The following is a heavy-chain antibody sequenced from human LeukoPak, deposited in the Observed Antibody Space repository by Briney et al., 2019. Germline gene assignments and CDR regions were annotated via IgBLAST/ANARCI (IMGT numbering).Heavy chain of an antibody. CDR1: GFTFTGSF. CDR2: INPNSGGT. D-gene: IGHD5-18*01. V-gene: IGHV1-2*02. J-gene: IGHJ4*02. CDR3: ARGGIQLWFLVDY. Sequence: GASVKVSCKASGFTFTGSFMHWVRQAPGQGLEWMGWINPNSGGTNYAQKFQGRVTMTRDTSISTAYMELSRLRSDDTAVYYCARGGIQLWFLVDYWGQGTLVTVSS.